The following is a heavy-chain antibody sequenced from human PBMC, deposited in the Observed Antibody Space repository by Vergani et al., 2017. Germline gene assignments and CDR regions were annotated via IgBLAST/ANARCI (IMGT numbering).Heavy chain of an antibody. D-gene: IGHD3-10*01. V-gene: IGHV3-13*01. CDR1: GFTFSSYD. Sequence: EVQLVESGGGLVQPGGSLRLSCAASGFTFSSYDMHWVRQATGKGLEWVSAIGTAGDTYYPGSVKGRFTISRDNAKNSLYLQMNSLRAEDTAVYYCARVGKHYYGSGMDVWGKGTMVTVSS. CDR2: IGTAGDT. J-gene: IGHJ6*03. CDR3: ARVGKHYYGSGMDV.